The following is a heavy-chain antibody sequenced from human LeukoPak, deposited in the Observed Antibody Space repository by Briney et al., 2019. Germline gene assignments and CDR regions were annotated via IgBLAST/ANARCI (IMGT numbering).Heavy chain of an antibody. J-gene: IGHJ4*02. V-gene: IGHV3-74*01. CDR3: ARYWSVGPPPFDY. CDR2: INSDGSIT. CDR1: GFTFSSSW. D-gene: IGHD4-23*01. Sequence: GGSLRLSCAASGFTFSSSWMHWVRQAPGKGLVWVSRINSDGSITSYGDSVKGRFTISRDNAKNSVYLQMNSLRAEDTAVYYCARYWSVGPPPFDYWGQGTLVTVSS.